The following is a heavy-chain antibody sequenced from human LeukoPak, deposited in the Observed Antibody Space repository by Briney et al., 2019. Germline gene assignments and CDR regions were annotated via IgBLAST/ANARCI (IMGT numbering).Heavy chain of an antibody. CDR1: GYTFTSYG. D-gene: IGHD3-10*01. Sequence: VASVKVSCKASGYTFTSYGISWVRQAPGQGLEWMGWINPNSGGTNYAQKFQGRVTMTRDTSISTAYMELSRLRSDDTAAYYCARDLGYGSGSYSYWGQGTLVTVSS. CDR2: INPNSGGT. J-gene: IGHJ4*02. V-gene: IGHV1-2*02. CDR3: ARDLGYGSGSYSY.